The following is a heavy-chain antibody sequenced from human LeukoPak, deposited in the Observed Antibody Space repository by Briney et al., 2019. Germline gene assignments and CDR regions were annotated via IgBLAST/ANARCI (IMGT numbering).Heavy chain of an antibody. CDR1: GGSVSSGSYY. D-gene: IGHD6-13*01. V-gene: IGHV4-61*01. J-gene: IGHJ4*02. CDR2: IYYSGST. Sequence: SETLSLTCTVSGGSVSSGSYYWSWIRQPPGKGLEWIGYIYYSGSTNYNSSLKSRVTISVDTSKNQFSLKLSSVTAADTAVYYCAGDFSSSWYAFDYWGQGILVTVSS. CDR3: AGDFSSSWYAFDY.